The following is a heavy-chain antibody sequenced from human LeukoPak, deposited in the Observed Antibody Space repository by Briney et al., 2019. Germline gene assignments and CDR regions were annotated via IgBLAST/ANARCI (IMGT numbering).Heavy chain of an antibody. D-gene: IGHD2-8*01. V-gene: IGHV1-3*01. Sequence: ASVKVSCKASGYTFTSYAMHWVRQAPGQRLEWMGWINAGNGNTKYSQKFQGRVTITRDTSASTAYMELGSLRSEDTAVYYCARQGVRKNDAFDIWGQGTMVTVSS. CDR3: ARQGVRKNDAFDI. CDR2: INAGNGNT. CDR1: GYTFTSYA. J-gene: IGHJ3*02.